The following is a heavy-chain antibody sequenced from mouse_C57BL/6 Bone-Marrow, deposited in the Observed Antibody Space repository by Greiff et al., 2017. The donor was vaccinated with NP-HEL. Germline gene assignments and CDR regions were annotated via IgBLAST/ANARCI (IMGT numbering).Heavy chain of an antibody. J-gene: IGHJ2*01. CDR1: GYTFTDYY. CDR2: INPYNGGT. Sequence: EVKLQQSGPVLVKPGASVKMSCKASGYTFTDYYMNWVKQSHGKSLEWIGVINPYNGGTSYNQKFKGKATLTVDKSSSTAYMELNSLTSEDSAVYYCARWYYGSSYDYWGQGTTLTVSS. D-gene: IGHD1-1*01. V-gene: IGHV1-19*01. CDR3: ARWYYGSSYDY.